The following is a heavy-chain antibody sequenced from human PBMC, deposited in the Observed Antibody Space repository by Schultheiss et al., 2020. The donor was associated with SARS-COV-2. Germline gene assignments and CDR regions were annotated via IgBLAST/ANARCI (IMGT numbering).Heavy chain of an antibody. Sequence: SETLSLTCAVSGGSISSSSYYWGWIRQPAGKGLEWIGRIYTSGSTNYNPSLKSRVTISVDTSKNQFSLKLSSVTAADTAVYYCARVIREYQLLFDWFDPWGQGTLVTVSS. CDR1: GGSISSSSYY. D-gene: IGHD2-2*01. J-gene: IGHJ5*02. CDR3: ARVIREYQLLFDWFDP. CDR2: IYTSGST. V-gene: IGHV4-61*02.